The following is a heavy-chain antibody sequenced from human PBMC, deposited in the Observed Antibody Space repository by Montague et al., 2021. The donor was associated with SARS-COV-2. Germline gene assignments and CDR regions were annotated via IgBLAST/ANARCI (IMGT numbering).Heavy chain of an antibody. CDR1: GGSFSGFY. CDR3: ARWRPSSSWLYYYYYGMDV. Sequence: SETLSLTCTVSGGSFSGFYWSWIRQPPAHGQELMGEVNHSGSTTXNPSLKSRVTISIDTSKNQFSLKLSSVTAADTAVYYCARWRPSSSWLYYYYYGMDVWGQGTLVTVSS. J-gene: IGHJ6*02. D-gene: IGHD6-13*01. CDR2: VNHSGST. V-gene: IGHV4-34*01.